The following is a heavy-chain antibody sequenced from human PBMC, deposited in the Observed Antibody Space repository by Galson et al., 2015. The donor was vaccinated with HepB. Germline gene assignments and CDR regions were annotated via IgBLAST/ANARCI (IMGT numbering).Heavy chain of an antibody. J-gene: IGHJ4*02. CDR2: ISYDGSNK. Sequence: SLRLSCAASGFTFSSYAMHWVRQAPGKGLEWVAVISYDGSNKYYADSVKGRFTNSRDNSKNTLYLQMNSLRAEDTAVYYCARDSLPGDYVPPHPHYWGQGTLVTVSS. V-gene: IGHV3-30-3*01. CDR3: ARDSLPGDYVPPHPHY. CDR1: GFTFSSYA. D-gene: IGHD4-17*01.